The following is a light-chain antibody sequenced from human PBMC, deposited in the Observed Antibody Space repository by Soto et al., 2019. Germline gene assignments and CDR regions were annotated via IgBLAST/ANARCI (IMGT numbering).Light chain of an antibody. V-gene: IGKV3-20*01. J-gene: IGKJ2*01. CDR3: QEYITSPYT. CDR2: ATS. CDR1: QTLSSAY. Sequence: EVVLTQSPGTLSLSPGEAATLSCRVSQTLSSAYLAWYQQKPGQAPPLLISATSIRATGIPDRFSGAGSGTDFTLTITRLEPEDFAFYYCQEYITSPYTFGQGNKLEIK.